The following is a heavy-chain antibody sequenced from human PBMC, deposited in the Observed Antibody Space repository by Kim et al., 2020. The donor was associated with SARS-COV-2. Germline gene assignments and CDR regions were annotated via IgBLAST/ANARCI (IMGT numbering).Heavy chain of an antibody. V-gene: IGHV4-59*13. CDR3: ARPRATGTTLGPFDI. J-gene: IGHJ3*02. D-gene: IGHD1-1*01. CDR1: DGSIRSYY. Sequence: SETLSLTCTVSDGSIRSYYWSWIRQPPGKGLEWLGYIHYSGSTKYNPSLISRVTISIDTSKNQFSLKVTSVTAADTAVYYCARPRATGTTLGPFDIWGQG. CDR2: IHYSGST.